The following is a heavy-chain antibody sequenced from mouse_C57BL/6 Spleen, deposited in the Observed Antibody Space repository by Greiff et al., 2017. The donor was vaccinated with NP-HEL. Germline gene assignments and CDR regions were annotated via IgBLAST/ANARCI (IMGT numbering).Heavy chain of an antibody. D-gene: IGHD1-1*01. J-gene: IGHJ1*03. Sequence: EVKLVESGGGLVQPKGSLKLSCAASGFSFNTYAMNWVRQAPGKGLEWVARIRSKSNNYATYYADSVKDRFTISRDDSESMLYLQMNNLKTEDTAMYYCVADYYGSSYIYWYFDVWGTGTTVTVSS. CDR3: VADYYGSSYIYWYFDV. CDR2: IRSKSNNYAT. V-gene: IGHV10-1*01. CDR1: GFSFNTYA.